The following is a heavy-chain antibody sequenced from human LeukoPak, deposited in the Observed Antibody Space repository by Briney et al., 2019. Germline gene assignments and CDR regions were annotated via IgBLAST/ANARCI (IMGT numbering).Heavy chain of an antibody. CDR1: GFTFDDYA. CDR2: ITGDGSNT. V-gene: IGHV3-43*02. CDR3: ARASGNYWYYFDY. D-gene: IGHD1-26*01. J-gene: IGHJ4*02. Sequence: GGSLRLSCAASGFTFDDYAMHWVRQAPGKGLTWVSLITGDGSNTYYAASVEGRFTISRDNSKNSLYLQMNSLRAEDTAVYYCARASGNYWYYFDYWGQGTLVTVSS.